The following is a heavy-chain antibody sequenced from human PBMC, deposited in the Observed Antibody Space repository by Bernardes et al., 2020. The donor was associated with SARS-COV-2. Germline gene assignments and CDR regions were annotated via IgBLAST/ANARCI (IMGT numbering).Heavy chain of an antibody. CDR1: GYTFTSYD. J-gene: IGHJ5*02. CDR2: MNPNSGNT. CDR3: ALEVTTPGDWFDP. V-gene: IGHV1-8*01. D-gene: IGHD2-21*02. Sequence: ASVKVSCKASGYTFTSYDINWVRQATGQGLEWMGWMNPNSGNTGYAQKFQGRVTMTRNTSISTAYMELSSLRSEDTAVYYCALEVTTPGDWFDPWGQGTLVTVSS.